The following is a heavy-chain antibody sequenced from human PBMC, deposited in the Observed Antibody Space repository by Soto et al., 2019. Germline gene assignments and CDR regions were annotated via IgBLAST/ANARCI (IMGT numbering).Heavy chain of an antibody. J-gene: IGHJ6*02. CDR1: GFTFSSYA. D-gene: IGHD6-13*01. CDR3: ASQLSVAGNYFFYYAMEV. Sequence: GGSLRITCAASGFTFSSYAMHWVRQAAGKGLEWVGVIAYDGGNKYYADSVKGRFTISRDNPKNTVYLQMNSLRVDDTAVYYCASQLSVAGNYFFYYAMEVWGQATTVTVS. CDR2: IAYDGGNK. V-gene: IGHV3-30-3*01.